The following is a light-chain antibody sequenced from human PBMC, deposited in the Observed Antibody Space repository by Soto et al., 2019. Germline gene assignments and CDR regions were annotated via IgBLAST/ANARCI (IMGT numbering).Light chain of an antibody. J-gene: IGKJ5*01. CDR3: QQYGRT. CDR2: AAS. CDR1: QSISTNY. Sequence: EIVLTQSPGTLSLSPGESATLSCRASQSISTNYVAWHQQKPGQAPMLLIYAASSRLTGIPDRFSGSWSGTDFTLTISSLDPEDFEVYYCQQYGRTFGQGTRLEMK. V-gene: IGKV3-20*01.